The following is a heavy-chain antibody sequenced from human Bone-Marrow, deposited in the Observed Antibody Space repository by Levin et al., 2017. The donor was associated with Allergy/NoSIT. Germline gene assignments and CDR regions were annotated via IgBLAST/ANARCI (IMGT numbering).Heavy chain of an antibody. D-gene: IGHD2-15*01. Sequence: SCAVSGFTFSNYDMHWVRQATGQGLEWVSATATSGDTYYADSVKGRFTISRESAKNSLYLQMNSLRDGDTAVYYCARGRCSGGSCYLFDSWGQGTLVTVYS. CDR2: TATSGDT. V-gene: IGHV3-13*02. CDR3: ARGRCSGGSCYLFDS. J-gene: IGHJ4*02. CDR1: GFTFSNYD.